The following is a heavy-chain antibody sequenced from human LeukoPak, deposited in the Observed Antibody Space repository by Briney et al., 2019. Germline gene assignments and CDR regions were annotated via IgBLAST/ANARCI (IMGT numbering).Heavy chain of an antibody. CDR3: ARDRPRLSAYADRVYRHYYFYMDV. Sequence: SVKVSCKASGFTFTSSAMQWVRQARGQRLEWIGWIVVGSGNTNYAQKFQERVTITRDMSTSTAYMELSSLRSEDTAVYYCARDRPRLSAYADRVYRHYYFYMDVWGKGTTVTISS. D-gene: IGHD5-12*01. V-gene: IGHV1-58*02. CDR2: IVVGSGNT. CDR1: GFTFTSSA. J-gene: IGHJ6*03.